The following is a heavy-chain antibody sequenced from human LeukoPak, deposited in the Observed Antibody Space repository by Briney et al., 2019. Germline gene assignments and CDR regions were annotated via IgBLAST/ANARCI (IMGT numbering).Heavy chain of an antibody. CDR1: GFTFSSYA. CDR3: AKKIYDILTGYQNPDY. Sequence: GGSLRLSCAASGFTFSSYAMSWVRQAPGKGLEWVSAISGSGGSTYYADSVKGRFTISRDNSKHTLYLQMNSLRAEDTAVYYCAKKIYDILTGYQNPDYWGQGTLVTVSS. J-gene: IGHJ4*02. CDR2: ISGSGGST. V-gene: IGHV3-23*01. D-gene: IGHD3-9*01.